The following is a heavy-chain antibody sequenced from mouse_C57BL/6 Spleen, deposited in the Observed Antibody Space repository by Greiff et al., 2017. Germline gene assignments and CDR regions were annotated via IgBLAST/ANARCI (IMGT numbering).Heavy chain of an antibody. D-gene: IGHD2-1*01. Sequence: VQLQQSGAELVKPGASVTMSCTASGYTFPTYPIEWMKQNHGKSLEWIGNFHPYNDDIKYNEKFKCKATFTVEKSSSTVYVELSRLTSDDSAVYYCAKYGNYGDMDYWGQGTSGTVSS. CDR2: FHPYNDDI. J-gene: IGHJ4*01. CDR1: GYTFPTYP. CDR3: AKYGNYGDMDY. V-gene: IGHV1-47*01.